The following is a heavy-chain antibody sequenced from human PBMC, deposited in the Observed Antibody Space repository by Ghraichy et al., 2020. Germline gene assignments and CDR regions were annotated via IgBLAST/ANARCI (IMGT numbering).Heavy chain of an antibody. CDR3: ARGKGLAWGVITHNWFDP. J-gene: IGHJ5*02. D-gene: IGHD3-10*01. CDR1: GGSISSSSYY. CDR2: IYYSGST. Sequence: SETLSLTCTVSGGSISSSSYYWGWIRQPPGKGLEWIGSIYYSGSTYYNPSLKSRVTISVDTSKNQFSLKLSSVTAADTAVYYCARGKGLAWGVITHNWFDPWGQGTLVTVSS. V-gene: IGHV4-39*07.